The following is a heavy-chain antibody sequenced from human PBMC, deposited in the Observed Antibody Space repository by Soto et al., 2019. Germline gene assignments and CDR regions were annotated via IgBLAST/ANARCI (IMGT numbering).Heavy chain of an antibody. D-gene: IGHD2-15*01. V-gene: IGHV3-30*18. Sequence: QVQLVESGGGVVQPGRSLRLSCAASGFTFSSYGMHWVRQAPGKGLEWVAVISYDGSNKYYADSVKGRFTISRDNSKNTLYLQMNSLRAEDTAVYYCAKDCVEGYCSGGSCHEAPCGMDVWGQGTTVTVSS. CDR1: GFTFSSYG. J-gene: IGHJ6*02. CDR3: AKDCVEGYCSGGSCHEAPCGMDV. CDR2: ISYDGSNK.